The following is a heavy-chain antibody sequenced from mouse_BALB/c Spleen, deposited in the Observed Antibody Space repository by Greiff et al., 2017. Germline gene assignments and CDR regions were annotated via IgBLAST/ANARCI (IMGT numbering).Heavy chain of an antibody. CDR1: GYTFTSYW. J-gene: IGHJ4*01. D-gene: IGHD2-12*01. CDR2: INPSNGRT. Sequence: QVQLQQPGAELVKPGASVKLSCKASGYTFTSYWMHWVKQRPGQGLEWIGEINPSNGRTNYNEKFKSKATLTVDKSSSTAYMQLSSLTSEDSAVYYCARRGFYYRGRSYAMDYWGQGTSVTVSS. V-gene: IGHV1S81*02. CDR3: ARRGFYYRGRSYAMDY.